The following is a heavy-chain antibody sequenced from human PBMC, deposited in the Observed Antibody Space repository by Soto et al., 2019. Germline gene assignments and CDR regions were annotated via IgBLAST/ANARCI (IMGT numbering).Heavy chain of an antibody. Sequence: SETLSLTCAVSGGSIISGGYSWSWIRQPPGKGLEWIGYIYHTGSTYYNPSLKSRVTISVDRSKNQFSLKLSSVTAADTAVYYCARVPTPWGQGTLVTVSS. V-gene: IGHV4-30-2*01. CDR1: GGSIISGGYS. J-gene: IGHJ5*02. CDR3: ARVPTP. CDR2: IYHTGST.